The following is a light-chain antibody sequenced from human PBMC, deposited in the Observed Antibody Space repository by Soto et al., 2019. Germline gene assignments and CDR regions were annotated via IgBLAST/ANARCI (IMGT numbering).Light chain of an antibody. CDR1: QSISIY. CDR2: AAT. Sequence: IQMTPSPSSLSASIVVRFTISCRASQSISIYLNWYQQKPGKAPRLLIYAATSLQSGVPSRFSGGGSGADFTLTVSSLQPEDFATYYCQQSYSTPHTFGQGTKVDIK. CDR3: QQSYSTPHT. V-gene: IGKV1-39*01. J-gene: IGKJ1*01.